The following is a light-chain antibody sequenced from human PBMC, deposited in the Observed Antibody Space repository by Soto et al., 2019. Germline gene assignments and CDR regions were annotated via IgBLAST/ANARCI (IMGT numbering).Light chain of an antibody. CDR3: CSYVGATTYV. CDR1: ISNIGGYNV. V-gene: IGLV2-23*01. J-gene: IGLJ1*01. CDR2: EGI. Sequence: QAVLTQPASVSGSPGQSITISCSGTISNIGGYNVVSWYQQHPGKAPKVIVYEGIKRPSGVSDRFSGSTSGSPASLTISGLQAEDEAEYYCCSYVGATTYVFGSGTKVTVL.